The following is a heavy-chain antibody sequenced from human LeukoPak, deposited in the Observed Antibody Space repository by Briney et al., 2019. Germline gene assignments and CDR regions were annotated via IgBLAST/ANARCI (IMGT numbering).Heavy chain of an antibody. V-gene: IGHV1-2*02. CDR2: INPNSGGT. D-gene: IGHD1-20*01. CDR3: ARDWVTGTPSVY. J-gene: IGHJ4*02. Sequence: APVKVSCQASGFTFTGYYIHWVRQAPGQGLEWMGWINPNSGGTNYAQKFQGRVTMTRDTSITTAYMELSRLSSDDTAVYYCARDWVTGTPSVYWGQGTLVTVSS. CDR1: GFTFTGYY.